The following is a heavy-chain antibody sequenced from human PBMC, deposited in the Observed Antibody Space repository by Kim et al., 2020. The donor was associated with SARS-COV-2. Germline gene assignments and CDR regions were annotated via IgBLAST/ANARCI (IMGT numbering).Heavy chain of an antibody. CDR2: IRSKAYGGTT. J-gene: IGHJ4*02. D-gene: IGHD4-17*01. CDR3: TRDDYGGLYYFDY. V-gene: IGHV3-49*03. Sequence: GGSLRLSCTASGFTFGDYAMSWFRQAPGKGLEWVGFIRSKAYGGTTEYAASVKGRFTISRDDSKSIAYLQMNSLKTEDTAVYYCTRDDYGGLYYFDYWGQGTLVTVSS. CDR1: GFTFGDYA.